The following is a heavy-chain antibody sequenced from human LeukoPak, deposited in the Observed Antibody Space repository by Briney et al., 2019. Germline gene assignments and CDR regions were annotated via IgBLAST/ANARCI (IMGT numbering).Heavy chain of an antibody. J-gene: IGHJ4*02. Sequence: GASVKVSCKASGYTFSSYGISWVRQAPGQGLEWMGWISVYSGNTNYAQRFRGRVTMTTDTSTSTAYMELRSLRSDDTAMYYCARDANGVLGDYWGQGTLVTVSS. D-gene: IGHD2-8*01. V-gene: IGHV1-18*01. CDR1: GYTFSSYG. CDR2: ISVYSGNT. CDR3: ARDANGVLGDY.